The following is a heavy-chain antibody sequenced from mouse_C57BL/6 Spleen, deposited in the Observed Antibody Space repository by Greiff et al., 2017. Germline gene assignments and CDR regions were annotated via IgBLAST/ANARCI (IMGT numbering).Heavy chain of an antibody. Sequence: EVKLVESGEGLVKPGGSLKLSCAASGFTFSSYAMSWVRQTPEKRLEWVAYISSGGDYIYYADTVKGRFTISRDNARNTLYLQMSSLKSEDTAMYYCTREDYSNSNYYAMDYWGQGTSVTVSS. CDR1: GFTFSSYA. D-gene: IGHD2-5*01. CDR3: TREDYSNSNYYAMDY. CDR2: ISSGGDYI. J-gene: IGHJ4*01. V-gene: IGHV5-9-1*02.